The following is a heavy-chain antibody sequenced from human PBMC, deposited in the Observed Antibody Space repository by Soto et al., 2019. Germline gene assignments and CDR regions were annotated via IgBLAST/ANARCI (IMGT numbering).Heavy chain of an antibody. Sequence: GGSLRLSCAASGFTFSSYVMRWVRQAPWKGLEWVSSISGSGDSTYYADSVKARFTISRDNSKDNLYLQMNSLGAEDTAVYYCAKDWTYASGSYSAEYFHHWGQGTLVTVSS. CDR3: AKDWTYASGSYSAEYFHH. J-gene: IGHJ1*01. V-gene: IGHV3-23*01. CDR2: ISGSGDST. D-gene: IGHD3-10*01. CDR1: GFTFSSYV.